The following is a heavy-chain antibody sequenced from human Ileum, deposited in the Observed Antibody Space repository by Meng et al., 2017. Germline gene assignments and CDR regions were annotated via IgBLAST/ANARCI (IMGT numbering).Heavy chain of an antibody. CDR3: AKYGREKYFYLDS. D-gene: IGHD2/OR15-2a*01. V-gene: IGHV3-23*01. CDR2: VTRNSGNI. J-gene: IGHJ4*02. Sequence: EVQLLDSGGCFVPPGAPLRPSCAASGFTFNSYAMGWVRQAPGEALEWVSSVTRNSGNIYYKDSVRGRFSISRDNSKDTVYLQMNSLRVEDTAVYYCAKYGREKYFYLDSWGQGTLVTVSS. CDR1: GFTFNSYA.